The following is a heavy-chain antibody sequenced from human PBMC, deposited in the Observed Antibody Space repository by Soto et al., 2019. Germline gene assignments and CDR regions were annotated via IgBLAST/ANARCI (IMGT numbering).Heavy chain of an antibody. CDR1: GITFSTYA. V-gene: IGHV3-23*01. J-gene: IGHJ4*02. CDR3: ARDRVPYSSSSGYFDY. Sequence: EVQLLESGGGLVQPGGSLRLSCAASGITFSTYAMSWVRQAPGKGLEWVSAISGSGGSTYYADSVKGRFTISRDKSKNTLYLQMNSLRAEDTAVYYCARDRVPYSSSSGYFDYWGQGTLVTVSS. D-gene: IGHD6-6*01. CDR2: ISGSGGST.